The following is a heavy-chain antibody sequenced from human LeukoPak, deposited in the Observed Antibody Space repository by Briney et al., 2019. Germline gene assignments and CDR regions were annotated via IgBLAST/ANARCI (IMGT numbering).Heavy chain of an antibody. CDR1: GGSFSGYY. V-gene: IGHV4-34*01. D-gene: IGHD2-15*01. J-gene: IGHJ4*02. CDR2: INHSGST. Sequence: SETLSLTCAVYGGSFSGYYWSWIRQPPGKGLEWIGGINHSGSTNYNPSLKSRVTISVDTSKNQFSLKLSSVTAADTAVYYCARGLYCSGGSCYRPFDYWGQGTLVTVSS. CDR3: ARGLYCSGGSCYRPFDY.